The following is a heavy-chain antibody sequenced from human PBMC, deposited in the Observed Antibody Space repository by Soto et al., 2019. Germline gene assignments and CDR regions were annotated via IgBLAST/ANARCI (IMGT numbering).Heavy chain of an antibody. CDR3: ASTQYGSGSYYTIRPKTEYYYDGMDV. J-gene: IGHJ6*02. CDR1: GGTFSSYA. V-gene: IGHV1-69*01. D-gene: IGHD3-10*01. CDR2: IIPIFGTA. Sequence: QVQLVQSGAEVKKPGSSVKVSCKASGGTFSSYAISWVRQAPGQGLEWMGGIIPIFGTANYAQKFQGRVTIPADESTGTAYMELRRLRSEDPAVYYCASTQYGSGSYYTIRPKTEYYYDGMDVWGQGTTVTVSS.